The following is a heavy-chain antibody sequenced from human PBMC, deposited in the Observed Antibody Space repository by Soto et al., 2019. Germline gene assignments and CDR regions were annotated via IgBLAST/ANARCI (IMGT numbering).Heavy chain of an antibody. D-gene: IGHD3-3*01. J-gene: IGHJ4*02. Sequence: SEILSVTCTVSGGSISSYYWSWIRQSPGKGLEWIGYMYYSGSTNYNPSLKSRVTISIDTSRNQFSLKLSSVTAADTAVYYCARGTFGVVKDWGQGTLVTVSS. V-gene: IGHV4-59*01. CDR3: ARGTFGVVKD. CDR1: GGSISSYY. CDR2: MYYSGST.